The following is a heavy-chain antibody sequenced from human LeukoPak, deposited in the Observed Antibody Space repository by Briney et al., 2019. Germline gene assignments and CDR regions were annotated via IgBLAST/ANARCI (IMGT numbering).Heavy chain of an antibody. V-gene: IGHV4-4*08. J-gene: IGHJ4*02. Sequence: SETLSLTCTVSGGSISSYYWSWIRQPPGKGLEWIGRIYTSGSTNYNPSLKSRVTISVDTSKNQFSLKLSSVTAADTAVYYCARLSSSSWYAGYYFDYWGQGTLVTVSS. CDR3: ARLSSSSWYAGYYFDY. CDR2: IYTSGST. D-gene: IGHD6-13*01. CDR1: GGSISSYY.